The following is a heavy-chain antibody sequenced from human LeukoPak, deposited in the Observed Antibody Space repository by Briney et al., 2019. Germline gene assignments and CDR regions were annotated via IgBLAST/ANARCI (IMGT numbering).Heavy chain of an antibody. D-gene: IGHD5-12*01. V-gene: IGHV1-46*01. J-gene: IGHJ6*02. Sequence: NPSGGSTSYAQKFQGRVTMTRDTSTSTVYMELSSLRSEDTAVYYCARRLVADNYYYYGMDVWGQGTTVTVSS. CDR2: NPSGGST. CDR3: ARRLVADNYYYYGMDV.